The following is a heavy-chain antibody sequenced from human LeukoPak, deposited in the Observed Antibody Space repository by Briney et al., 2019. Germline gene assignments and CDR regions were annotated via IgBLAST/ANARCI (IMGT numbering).Heavy chain of an antibody. D-gene: IGHD3-3*01. CDR3: AKDAYTIFGVVIIRPFDY. CDR2: ISGSGGST. CDR1: GFTFSSYW. J-gene: IGHJ4*02. V-gene: IGHV3-23*01. Sequence: PGGSLRLSCAASGFTFSSYWMSWVRQAPGKGLEWVSAISGSGGSTYYADSVKGRFTISRDNSKNTLYLQMNSLRAEDTAVYYCAKDAYTIFGVVIIRPFDYWGQGTLVTVSS.